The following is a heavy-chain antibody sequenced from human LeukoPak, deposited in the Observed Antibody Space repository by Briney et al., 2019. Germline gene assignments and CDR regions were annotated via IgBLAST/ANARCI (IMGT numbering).Heavy chain of an antibody. V-gene: IGHV3-64D*06. J-gene: IGHJ5*02. D-gene: IGHD6-13*01. Sequence: PGGSLRLSCSASGFTFSSYAMRWVRQAPGKGLEYVSAISSNGGSTYYADSVKGRFTISRDNSRNTLYLQMSSLRAEDTAVSYCVKDRNSRIAAAKQNWFDPWGQGTLVTVSS. CDR1: GFTFSSYA. CDR3: VKDRNSRIAAAKQNWFDP. CDR2: ISSNGGST.